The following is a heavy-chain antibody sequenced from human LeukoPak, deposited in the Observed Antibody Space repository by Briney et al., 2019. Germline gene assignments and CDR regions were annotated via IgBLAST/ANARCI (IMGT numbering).Heavy chain of an antibody. CDR2: ISYSGST. Sequence: SETLSLTCTVSGASISSYYWSWLRQPPGKGPEWIGYISYSGSTNYNPSLKSRVTISVDTSKNQFSLKLSSVTAADTAVYYCAKETFAVDYWGQGTLVTVSS. J-gene: IGHJ4*02. V-gene: IGHV4-59*01. CDR3: AKETFAVDY. CDR1: GASISSYY.